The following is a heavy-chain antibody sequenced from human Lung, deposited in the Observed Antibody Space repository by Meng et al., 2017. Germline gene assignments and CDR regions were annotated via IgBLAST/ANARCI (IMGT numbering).Heavy chain of an antibody. CDR1: GYTFTTYG. J-gene: IGHJ4*02. V-gene: IGHV1-18*01. CDR3: ATLSHCTGGTCYPYDY. CDR2: ISPYNGYT. Sequence: QGTLMQAGAEVKKPGAAVKVACKAAGYTFTTYGISWVRQAPGQGLEWMGWISPYNGYTSSIQKFQGRVTMTTDTSTSTAYMELMSLGSDDTAVYYCATLSHCTGGTCYPYDYWGQGTLVTVSS. D-gene: IGHD2-15*01.